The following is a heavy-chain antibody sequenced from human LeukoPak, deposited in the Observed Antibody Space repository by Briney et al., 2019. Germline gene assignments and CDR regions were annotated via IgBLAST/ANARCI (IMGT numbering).Heavy chain of an antibody. D-gene: IGHD6-13*01. Sequence: PGGSLRLSCAASGFIFSSYAMSWVRQAPGKGLEWVSAIRGSAGSPHYADSVRGRFTISRDNSKNTVYLQMNSLRAEDTAVYYCAKEDSDSSWYANRNYFDYWGQGTLVTVSS. J-gene: IGHJ4*02. CDR1: GFIFSSYA. V-gene: IGHV3-23*01. CDR3: AKEDSDSSWYANRNYFDY. CDR2: IRGSAGSP.